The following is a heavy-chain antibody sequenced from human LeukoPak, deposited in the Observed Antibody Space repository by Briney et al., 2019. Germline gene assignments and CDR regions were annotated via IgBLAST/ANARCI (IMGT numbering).Heavy chain of an antibody. Sequence: PSETLSLTCSVSGGSISSRTYHWAWIRQPPGKGLEWIGNIYYGGSTYYNPSLKSPVTISADTPKNQFSLTLSSVTAADTAVYYCATHSSGSLFGYWGQGTLVTVSP. CDR2: IYYGGST. J-gene: IGHJ4*02. D-gene: IGHD3-22*01. V-gene: IGHV4-39*01. CDR3: ATHSSGSLFGY. CDR1: GGSISSRTYH.